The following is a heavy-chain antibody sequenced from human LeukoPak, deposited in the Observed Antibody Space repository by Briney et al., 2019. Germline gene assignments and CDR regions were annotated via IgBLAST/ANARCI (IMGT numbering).Heavy chain of an antibody. CDR2: MNPNSGNT. V-gene: IGHV1-8*01. CDR1: GYTFTSYD. CDR3: ARVKIHPYYDFCSGYSLPRD. J-gene: IGHJ4*02. D-gene: IGHD3-3*01. Sequence: GASVKVSCKASGYTFTSYDINWVRQATGQGLEWMGWMNPNSGNTGYAQKFQGRVTMTRNTSISTAYMELSSLRSEDTAVYYCARVKIHPYYDFCSGYSLPRDWGQGPLVTVSS.